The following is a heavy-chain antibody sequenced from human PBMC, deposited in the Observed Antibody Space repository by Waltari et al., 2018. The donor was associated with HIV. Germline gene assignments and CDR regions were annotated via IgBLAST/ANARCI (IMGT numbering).Heavy chain of an antibody. CDR1: GGSISSSSYY. CDR3: ASITMVRGVTLFDY. Sequence: LVKPSETLSLTCTVSGGSISSSSYYWGWIRQPPGKGLEWIGSIYYSGSTYYNPSLKSRVTISVDTSKNQFSLKLSSVTAADTAVYYCASITMVRGVTLFDYWGQGTLVTVSS. V-gene: IGHV4-39*01. D-gene: IGHD3-10*01. J-gene: IGHJ4*02. CDR2: IYYSGST.